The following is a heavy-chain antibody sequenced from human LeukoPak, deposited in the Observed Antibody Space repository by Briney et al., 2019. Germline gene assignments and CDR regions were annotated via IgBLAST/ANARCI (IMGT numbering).Heavy chain of an antibody. V-gene: IGHV1-18*01. CDR2: ISAYNGNT. CDR3: ARGLSYSGSYNWFDP. CDR1: GYTFTSYG. D-gene: IGHD1-26*01. Sequence: ASVKVSCKASGYTFTSYGISWMRQAPGQGLEWMGRISAYNGNTNYVQKLQGRATMTTDTSTSTAYMELRSLRSDDTAVYYCARGLSYSGSYNWFDPWGQGTLVTVSS. J-gene: IGHJ5*02.